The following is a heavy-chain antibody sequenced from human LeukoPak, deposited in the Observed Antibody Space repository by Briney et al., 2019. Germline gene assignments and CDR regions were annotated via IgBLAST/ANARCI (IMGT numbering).Heavy chain of an antibody. Sequence: SQTLSLTCDISGESVSSKNGAWIWIRQSPSRGLEWLGRTYYRSKWYTDYAVSMNGRITISPDTSKNQFSLQLNSVTPDDTAVYYCARDVGTSGWHTFDYWGQGTLVTVSS. CDR3: ARDVGTSGWHTFDY. CDR2: TYYRSKWYT. J-gene: IGHJ4*02. CDR1: GESVSSKNGA. D-gene: IGHD6-19*01. V-gene: IGHV6-1*01.